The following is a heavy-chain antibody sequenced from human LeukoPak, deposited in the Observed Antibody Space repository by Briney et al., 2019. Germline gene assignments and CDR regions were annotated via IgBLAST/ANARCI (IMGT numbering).Heavy chain of an antibody. Sequence: PGGSLRLSCAASGFTFSSYAMIWVRQAPGKGLEWVSSTGAGGGSTYYADSVKGRFTISRDNSNNTLYLQMNSLRAEDSAVYYCARNYFGSGSYPLPYYFDYWGQGTLVTVSS. CDR1: GFTFSSYA. CDR3: ARNYFGSGSYPLPYYFDY. D-gene: IGHD3-10*01. V-gene: IGHV3-23*01. J-gene: IGHJ4*02. CDR2: TGAGGGST.